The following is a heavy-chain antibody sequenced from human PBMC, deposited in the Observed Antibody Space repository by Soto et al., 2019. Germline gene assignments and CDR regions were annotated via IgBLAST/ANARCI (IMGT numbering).Heavy chain of an antibody. V-gene: IGHV1-18*01. J-gene: IGHJ2*01. Sequence: QVQLVQSGAEVKKPGASVKVSCKASGYTFTSYGICWVRQAPGQGLEWMGWISGYNGNTNYAQNLQGRVTMTADTSTSPVYMELRSLRSDHTAVYYCARLFSSTRCLDLWGRGTLVIVSS. CDR2: ISGYNGNT. CDR3: ARLFSSTRCLDL. D-gene: IGHD2-2*01. CDR1: GYTFTSYG.